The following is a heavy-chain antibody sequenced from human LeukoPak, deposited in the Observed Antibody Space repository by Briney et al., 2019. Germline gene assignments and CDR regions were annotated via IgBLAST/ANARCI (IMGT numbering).Heavy chain of an antibody. CDR3: AKDRSRHYFDY. J-gene: IGHJ4*02. V-gene: IGHV3-74*01. Sequence: GGSLRLSCAASGFSLRSSWMHWVRQAPGKGLVWVSRISGDGSTTRYADSVKGRFTISRDNAQNTLFLQMDSLRAEDTAVYYCAKDRSRHYFDYWGQGTLVTVSS. CDR2: ISGDGSTT. CDR1: GFSLRSSW.